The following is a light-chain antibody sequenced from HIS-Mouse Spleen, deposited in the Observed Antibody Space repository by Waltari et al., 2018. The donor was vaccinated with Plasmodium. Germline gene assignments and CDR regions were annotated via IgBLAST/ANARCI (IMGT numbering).Light chain of an antibody. CDR1: ALPKKY. CDR3: YSTDSSGNHRV. Sequence: SYELTQQPSVLVSPGQTARITCYGDALPKKYAYWYQQKSGQAPVLFIYEDSKRPSGIPERFSGSSSGTMATLTIRGAQVEDEADYYCYSTDSSGNHRVFGGGTKLTVL. CDR2: EDS. J-gene: IGLJ3*02. V-gene: IGLV3-10*01.